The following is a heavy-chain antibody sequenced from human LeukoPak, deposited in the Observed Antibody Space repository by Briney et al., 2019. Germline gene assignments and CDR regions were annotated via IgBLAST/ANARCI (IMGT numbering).Heavy chain of an antibody. D-gene: IGHD5-24*01. J-gene: IGHJ5*02. V-gene: IGHV5-51*01. CDR3: ARTDYNFWFDP. Sequence: GDSLKISCKGSGYIFPNYCIVWVRQMPGKGLEWMGIIYPADSDTRYSPSFQGQVSISVDKSINTAYLQWTSLKASDTAMYYCARTDYNFWFDPWGQGTLVTVSS. CDR1: GYIFPNYC. CDR2: IYPADSDT.